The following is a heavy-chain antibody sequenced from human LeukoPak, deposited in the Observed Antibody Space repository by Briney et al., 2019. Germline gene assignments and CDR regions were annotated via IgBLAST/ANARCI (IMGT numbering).Heavy chain of an antibody. J-gene: IGHJ4*02. CDR1: GFTFSSYS. CDR3: ARDVIVAAAGTFDY. D-gene: IGHD6-13*01. V-gene: IGHV3-21*01. Sequence: GGSLRLSCAASGFTFSSYSMNWVRQAPGKGLEWVSSISSSSSYIYYADSLKGLFTVSRDNAKNSLCLQMSSLRAEDTAVYYCARDVIVAAAGTFDYWGQGTLVTVSS. CDR2: ISSSSSYI.